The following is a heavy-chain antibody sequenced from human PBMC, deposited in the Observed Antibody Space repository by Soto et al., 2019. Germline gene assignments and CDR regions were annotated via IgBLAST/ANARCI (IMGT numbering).Heavy chain of an antibody. J-gene: IGHJ5*02. CDR2: IYYSGST. CDR3: ARQGLGYCSSTSCQNWFDP. D-gene: IGHD2-2*01. V-gene: IGHV4-59*08. Sequence: SETMSLTCTVSGGSISSYYWSWIRQPPGKGLEWIGYIYYSGSTNYNPSLKSRVTISVDTSKNQFSLKLSSVTAADTAVYYCARQGLGYCSSTSCQNWFDPWGQGTLVTVSS. CDR1: GGSISSYY.